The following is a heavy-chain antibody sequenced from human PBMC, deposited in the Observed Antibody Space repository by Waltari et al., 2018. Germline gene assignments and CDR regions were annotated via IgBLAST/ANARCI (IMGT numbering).Heavy chain of an antibody. V-gene: IGHV4-4*07. CDR1: GGSISSYY. Sequence: QVQLQESGPGLVKPSETLSLTCTVSGGSISSYYWSWIRQPAGKGLEWIGRIYTSGSTTYNPSLKRRVTISVDKSKNQFSLKLSSVTAADTAVYYCAREIVVVVPAATEKSTLNWFDPWGQGTLVTVSS. D-gene: IGHD2-2*01. CDR2: IYTSGST. CDR3: AREIVVVVPAATEKSTLNWFDP. J-gene: IGHJ5*02.